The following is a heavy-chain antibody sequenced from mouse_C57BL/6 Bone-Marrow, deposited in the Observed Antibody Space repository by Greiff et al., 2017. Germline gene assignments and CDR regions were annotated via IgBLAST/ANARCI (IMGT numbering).Heavy chain of an antibody. CDR2: IYPSDSET. CDR3: ARERAYYRDARDY. D-gene: IGHD2-14*01. J-gene: IGHJ4*01. CDR1: GYTFTSYW. V-gene: IGHV1-61*01. Sequence: QVQLQQPGAELVRPGSSVKLSCKASGYTFTSYWMDWVKQRPGQGLEWIGNIYPSDSETHYNQKFKDKATLTVDKSSSTAYMQLSSLTSEDSAVYYCARERAYYRDARDYWGQGTSVTVSS.